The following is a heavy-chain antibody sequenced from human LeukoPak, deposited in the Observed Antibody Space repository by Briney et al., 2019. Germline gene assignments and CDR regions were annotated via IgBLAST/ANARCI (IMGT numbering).Heavy chain of an antibody. Sequence: GGSLRLSCAASGFTVSSNYMTWVRQAPGKGLEWVSVIYNDGRTYYADSVKGRFTISRDNSKNTLNLQMSSLRAEDTVVYYCARDQRVWTGVQHWGQGTLVTVSS. CDR1: GFTVSSNY. V-gene: IGHV3-66*01. CDR3: ARDQRVWTGVQH. J-gene: IGHJ1*01. CDR2: IYNDGRT. D-gene: IGHD3/OR15-3a*01.